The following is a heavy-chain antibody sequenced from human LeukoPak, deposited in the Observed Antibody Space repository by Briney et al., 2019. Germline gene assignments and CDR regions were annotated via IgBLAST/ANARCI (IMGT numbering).Heavy chain of an antibody. J-gene: IGHJ4*02. D-gene: IGHD3-10*01. Sequence: TGESLKISCKGSGYSFTSYWIGWVRQMPGKGLEWMGIIYPGDSDTRYSPSFQGQVTISADKSISTAYLQWSSLKASDTAMYYCARRSVKTMVRGGFDYWGQGTLVTVSS. CDR2: IYPGDSDT. CDR1: GYSFTSYW. CDR3: ARRSVKTMVRGGFDY. V-gene: IGHV5-51*01.